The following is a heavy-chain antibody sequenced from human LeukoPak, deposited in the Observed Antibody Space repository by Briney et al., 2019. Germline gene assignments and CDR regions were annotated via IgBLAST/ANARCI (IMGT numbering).Heavy chain of an antibody. CDR1: GGSISSYY. CDR2: IYHSGST. J-gene: IGHJ2*01. Sequence: SETLSLTCTVSGGSISSYYWSWIRQPPGKGLEWIGYIYHSGSTYYNPSLKSRVTISVDRSKNQFSLKLSSVTAADTAVYYCARVGYSSSPDWYFDLWGRGTLVTVSS. D-gene: IGHD6-13*01. V-gene: IGHV4-59*12. CDR3: ARVGYSSSPDWYFDL.